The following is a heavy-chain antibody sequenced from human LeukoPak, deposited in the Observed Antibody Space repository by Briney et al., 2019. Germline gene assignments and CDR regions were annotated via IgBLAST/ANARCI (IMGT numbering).Heavy chain of an antibody. D-gene: IGHD4-23*01. Sequence: GASVKVSCKTSGYTFTSYAMNWVRQAPGQGLEWMGWISTNTRNPTYAQGFTGRFVFSLGTSVSTAYLQISSLKAEDTAVYYCAREVAPGGFDYWGQGTLVTVSS. J-gene: IGHJ4*02. CDR3: AREVAPGGFDY. CDR1: GYTFTSYA. V-gene: IGHV7-4-1*02. CDR2: ISTNTRNP.